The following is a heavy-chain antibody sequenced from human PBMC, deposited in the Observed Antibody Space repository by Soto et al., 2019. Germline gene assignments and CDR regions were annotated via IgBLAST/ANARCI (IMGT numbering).Heavy chain of an antibody. CDR2: ISGSGRTI. Sequence: PGESLKISCAASGLDFSSEVMCWVRQAPGKGLEWVSSISGSGRTIYHADSMRGRFAISRDNSKNSLYLQLNNLRVDDTAVYYCAKLGPYYYYGLDVWGQGTTVTVSS. V-gene: IGHV3-23*01. CDR3: AKLGPYYYYGLDV. CDR1: GLDFSSEV. J-gene: IGHJ6*02.